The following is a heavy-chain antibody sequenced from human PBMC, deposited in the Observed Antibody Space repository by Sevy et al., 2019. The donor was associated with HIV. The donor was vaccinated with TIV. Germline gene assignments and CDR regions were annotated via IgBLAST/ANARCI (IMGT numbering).Heavy chain of an antibody. CDR3: ARDFCSGGSCYSAFVY. D-gene: IGHD2-15*01. CDR1: GYTFNNYI. CDR2: VNTRTGDT. Sequence: ASVKVSCKASGYTFNNYIMYWVRQAPGQSLECVGWVNTRTGDTKYSQKFQGRVSISSDTSASTTYIEFNTLRSEDTAVYYCARDFCSGGSCYSAFVYWGQGTLVTVSS. V-gene: IGHV1-3*04. J-gene: IGHJ4*02.